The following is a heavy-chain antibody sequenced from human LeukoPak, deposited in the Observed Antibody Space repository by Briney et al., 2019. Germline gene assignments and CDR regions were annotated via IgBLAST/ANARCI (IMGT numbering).Heavy chain of an antibody. Sequence: GGSLRLSCAASGFTFSSYAMTWVRQAPGKGLEWVSSLTNGGVSAYYADSVKGRFTISRDNSKNTLYLQMSILRAEATAEYYWAKGDYGSFWRYYLDYWGQGTLVTVPS. CDR3: AKGDYGSFWRYYLDY. CDR1: GFTFSSYA. J-gene: IGHJ4*02. D-gene: IGHD4/OR15-4a*01. CDR2: LTNGGVSA. V-gene: IGHV3-23*01.